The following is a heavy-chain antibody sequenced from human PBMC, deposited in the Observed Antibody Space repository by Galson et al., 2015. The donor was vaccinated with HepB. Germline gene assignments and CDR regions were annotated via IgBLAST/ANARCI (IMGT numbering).Heavy chain of an antibody. CDR1: GFTFSSYS. CDR2: ISSSSSYI. CDR3: ASYTVTDDAFDI. V-gene: IGHV3-21*01. Sequence: SLRLSCAASGFTFSSYSMNWVRQAPGKGLEWVSSISSSSSYIYYADSVKGRFTISRDNAKNSLYLQMNSLRAEDTAVYYCASYTVTDDAFDIWGQGTVVTVSS. D-gene: IGHD4-17*01. J-gene: IGHJ3*02.